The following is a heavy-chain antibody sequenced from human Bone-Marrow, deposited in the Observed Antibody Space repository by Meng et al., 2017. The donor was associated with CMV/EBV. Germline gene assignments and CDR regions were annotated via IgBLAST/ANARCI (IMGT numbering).Heavy chain of an antibody. D-gene: IGHD1-14*01. J-gene: IGHJ6*02. V-gene: IGHV3-30*02. Sequence: GESLKISCAASGFTFSSYGMHWVRQAPGKGLEWVAFIRYDGSNKYYADSVKGRFTISRDNSKNTLYLQMNSLRAEDTAVYYCARDRQRITRKVYYYYGMDVWGQGTTVTVAS. CDR1: GFTFSSYG. CDR3: ARDRQRITRKVYYYYGMDV. CDR2: IRYDGSNK.